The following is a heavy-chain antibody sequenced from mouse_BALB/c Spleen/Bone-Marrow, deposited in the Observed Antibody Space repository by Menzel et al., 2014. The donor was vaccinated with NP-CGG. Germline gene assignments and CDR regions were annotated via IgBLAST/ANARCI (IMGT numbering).Heavy chain of an antibody. Sequence: QVQLQQSGPGLVQPSQSLSITCTVSGFSLTSYGVHWVRQSPGKGLGWLGVIWSGGSTDYNAAFISRLSITKDNSKSHVFFKMNSLQAYDTAIYYCAREYYGRAWFAYWGQGTLVTVSA. CDR2: IWSGGST. D-gene: IGHD1-1*01. J-gene: IGHJ3*01. CDR1: GFSLTSYG. CDR3: AREYYGRAWFAY. V-gene: IGHV2-2*01.